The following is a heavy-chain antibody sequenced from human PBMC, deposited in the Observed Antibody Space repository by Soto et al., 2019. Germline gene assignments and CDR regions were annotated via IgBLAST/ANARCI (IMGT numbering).Heavy chain of an antibody. CDR2: INPNSGGT. V-gene: IGHV1-2*04. CDR1: GYTFTGYY. CDR3: ARDVLSDTVLNDAFDI. D-gene: IGHD3-16*02. Sequence: ASVKVSCKASGYTFTGYYMHWVRQAPGQGLEWMGWINPNSGGTNYAQKFQGWVTMTRDTSISTAYMELSRLRSDDTAVYYCARDVLSDTVLNDAFDIWGQGTMVTVSS. J-gene: IGHJ3*02.